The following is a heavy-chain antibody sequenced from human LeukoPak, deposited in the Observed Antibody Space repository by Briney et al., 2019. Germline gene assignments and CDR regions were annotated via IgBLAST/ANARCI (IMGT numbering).Heavy chain of an antibody. CDR1: GFTFSDYY. CDR3: AREKSGGYYDSSGYFDY. D-gene: IGHD3-22*01. J-gene: IGHJ4*02. CDR2: ISSSGSTI. Sequence: GGSLRLSCAASGFTFSDYYMSWIRQAPGKGLEWVSYISSSGSTIYYADSVKGRFTISRENAKNSLYLQMNSLRAEDTAVYYCAREKSGGYYDSSGYFDYWGQGTLVTVSS. V-gene: IGHV3-11*01.